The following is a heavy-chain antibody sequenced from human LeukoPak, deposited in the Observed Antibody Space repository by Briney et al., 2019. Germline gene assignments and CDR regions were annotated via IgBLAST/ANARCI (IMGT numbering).Heavy chain of an antibody. J-gene: IGHJ6*04. V-gene: IGHV3-48*03. CDR2: ISASGAII. Sequence: GGSLRLSCAASGFTFSNYDMVWVRQAPGKGLEWVSYISASGAIISYADSVKGRFTISRDNAKNSLYLQMNSLRAEDTAVYYCAELGITMIGGVWGKGTTVTISS. D-gene: IGHD3-10*02. CDR3: AELGITMIGGV. CDR1: GFTFSNYD.